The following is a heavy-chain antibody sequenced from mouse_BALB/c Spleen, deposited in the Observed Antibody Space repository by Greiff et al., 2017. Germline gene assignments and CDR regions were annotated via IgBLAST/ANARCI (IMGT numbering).Heavy chain of an antibody. Sequence: QVQLQQSGPGLVAPSQSLSITCAVSGFSLTGYGVHWVRQPPGKGLEWLGVIWAGGSANSNSSLMSRLSSSIDNYKSQVFLKMNSLQTDDTDMYYCARDDYYRTYWGQGTLVTVSA. CDR3: ARDDYYRTY. CDR1: GFSLTGYG. J-gene: IGHJ3*01. D-gene: IGHD2-14*01. CDR2: IWAGGSA. V-gene: IGHV2-9*02.